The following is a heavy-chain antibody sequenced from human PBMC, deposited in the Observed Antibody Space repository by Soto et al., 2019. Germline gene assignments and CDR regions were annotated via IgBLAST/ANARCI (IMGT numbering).Heavy chain of an antibody. D-gene: IGHD3-22*01. J-gene: IGHJ4*02. CDR3: ARGSVDTVDSSGFYEY. CDR1: GGSISSSGYY. V-gene: IGHV4-39*01. CDR2: IYYGGSP. Sequence: SETLSLTCTVSGGSISSSGYYWGWVRQPPGRGLEWIGYIYYGGSPYYNPSLKSRVTISVDTSKNQFSLNLSSVTAADTAVYYCARGSVDTVDSSGFYEYWGQGTPVTVSS.